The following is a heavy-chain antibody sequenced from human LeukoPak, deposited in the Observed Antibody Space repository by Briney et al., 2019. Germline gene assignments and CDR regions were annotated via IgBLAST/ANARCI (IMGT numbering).Heavy chain of an antibody. CDR3: VRVGATIGYFDY. J-gene: IGHJ4*02. V-gene: IGHV3-53*01. D-gene: IGHD1-26*01. CDR2: IYSDGTT. Sequence: GGSLRLSCAASGFTVSNNYMSWVRQAPGKKLEWVSDIYSDGTTFYADSVNGRFTISRDNSKNTLYLQMNSLRVEDTAVYYCVRVGATIGYFDYWGQGTLVTVSS. CDR1: GFTVSNNY.